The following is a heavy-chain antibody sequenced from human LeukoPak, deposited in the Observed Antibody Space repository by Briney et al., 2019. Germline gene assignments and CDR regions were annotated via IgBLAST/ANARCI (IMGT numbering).Heavy chain of an antibody. CDR1: GGSISSYY. D-gene: IGHD6-13*01. V-gene: IGHV4-59*01. Sequence: SETLSLTCTVSGGSISSYYWSWIRQPPGKGLEWIGYIYYSGSTNHNPSLKSRVTISVDTSKNQFSLKLSSVTAADTAVYYCARSAPVAAAGTEGYFDYWGQGTLVTVSS. CDR3: ARSAPVAAAGTEGYFDY. CDR2: IYYSGST. J-gene: IGHJ4*02.